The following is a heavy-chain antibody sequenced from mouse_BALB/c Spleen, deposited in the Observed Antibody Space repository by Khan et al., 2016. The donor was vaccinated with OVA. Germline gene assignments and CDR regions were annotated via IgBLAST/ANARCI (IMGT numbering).Heavy chain of an antibody. CDR2: VSTGGSYT. J-gene: IGHJ3*01. V-gene: IGHV5-6*01. CDR1: GFTFSTYG. Sequence: EVELVESGGDLVKPGGSLKLSCAASGFTFSTYGMSWVRQTPDKRLEWVATVSTGGSYTYYPDSVKGRFTISRDNAKNNIYLQMSGLKSEDTAMFYCTRLAYYYDSEGFAYWGQGTLVTVSA. CDR3: TRLAYYYDSEGFAY. D-gene: IGHD1-1*01.